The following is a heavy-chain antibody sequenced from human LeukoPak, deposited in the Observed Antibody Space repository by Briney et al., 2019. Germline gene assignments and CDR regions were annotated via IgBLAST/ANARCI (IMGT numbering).Heavy chain of an antibody. D-gene: IGHD3-3*01. J-gene: IGHJ4*02. V-gene: IGHV1-18*01. CDR3: ARGGGGDYSEDFLDY. CDR1: GYDFGNYA. CDR2: ISAHNGDK. Sequence: GASVKVSCKASGYDFGNYAITWVRQAPGQRLEWMGWISAHNGDKTYAQNLQGRVTMTIDTTTSTAYMELRSLRSDDTAVYFCARGGGGDYSEDFLDYWGQGTLVTVSP.